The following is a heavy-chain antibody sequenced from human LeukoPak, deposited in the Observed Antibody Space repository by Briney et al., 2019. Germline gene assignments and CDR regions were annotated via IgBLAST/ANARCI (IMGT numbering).Heavy chain of an antibody. CDR1: GYTFTGYY. CDR2: MNPNSGNT. CDR3: ARGRSAIYCSGSTCSQAIYYMDV. Sequence: ASVKVSCKASGYTFTGYYMHWVRQATGQGLEWMGWMNPNSGNTGYEQKFQGRDTMTRNTSISTAYMELSGLRSEDTAVYYCARGRSAIYCSGSTCSQAIYYMDVWGKGTTVTISS. J-gene: IGHJ6*03. D-gene: IGHD2-2*01. V-gene: IGHV1-8*02.